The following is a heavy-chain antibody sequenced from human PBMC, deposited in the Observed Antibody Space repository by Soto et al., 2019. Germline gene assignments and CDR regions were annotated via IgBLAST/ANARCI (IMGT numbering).Heavy chain of an antibody. D-gene: IGHD6-13*01. CDR3: ARAESRSWHNLHC. J-gene: IGHJ4*02. Sequence: QVQLVESGGDVVQPGRSLRLSCAASGFTFSTYAMHWVRQAPDKGLEWVAVISDDGSTKHHADSLKGRFTISRDNFKNALYLQMNSLRAEHTAMYYCARAESRSWHNLHCWGQGTLVTVSS. CDR1: GFTFSTYA. V-gene: IGHV3-30-3*01. CDR2: ISDDGSTK.